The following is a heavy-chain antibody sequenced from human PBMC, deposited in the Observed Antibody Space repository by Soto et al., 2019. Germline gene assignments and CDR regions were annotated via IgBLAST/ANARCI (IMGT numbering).Heavy chain of an antibody. V-gene: IGHV3-23*01. D-gene: IGHD7-27*01. CDR3: AKGWGDY. Sequence: EVQLLESGGGLVQPGGSLRLSCAASGFTFSSYTMGWVRQGPGKGLEWVAGISSSGGSTVYADSVKGRFTISRDNFKNTLDLQMNSLRAEDTAVYYGAKGWGDYWGQGTPVTVSS. CDR1: GFTFSSYT. CDR2: ISSSGGST. J-gene: IGHJ4*02.